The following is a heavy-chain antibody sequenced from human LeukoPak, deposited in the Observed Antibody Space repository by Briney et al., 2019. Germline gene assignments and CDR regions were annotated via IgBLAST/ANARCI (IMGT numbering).Heavy chain of an antibody. CDR1: GVIISSYA. Sequence: GGSLRLSCAASGVIISSYAMSWVRQAPGKGLEWVSAISGRGDNTYYADFVKGRFTISRDNSKSTVYLQMNSLRTEDTAVYYCAKDRVSPGFNWFDPWGQGTLVTVSS. CDR2: ISGRGDNT. CDR3: AKDRVSPGFNWFDP. V-gene: IGHV3-23*01. D-gene: IGHD2/OR15-2a*01. J-gene: IGHJ5*02.